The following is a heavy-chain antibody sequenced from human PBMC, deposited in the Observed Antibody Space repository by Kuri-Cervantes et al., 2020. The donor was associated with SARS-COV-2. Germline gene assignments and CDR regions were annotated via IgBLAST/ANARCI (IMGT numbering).Heavy chain of an antibody. CDR2: ITGGGGNT. D-gene: IGHD3-3*01. CDR3: AKEMSITIFGVVIIRGSFDY. CDR1: GFTFSNYA. V-gene: IGHV3-23*01. J-gene: IGHJ4*02. Sequence: GGSLRLSCAASGFTFSNYAMTWVRQAPGKGLDWVSTITGGGGNTYYADSVRGRLTISRDNSKNTLYRQIHSLRAEDTAVYYCAKEMSITIFGVVIIRGSFDYWGQGALVTVSS.